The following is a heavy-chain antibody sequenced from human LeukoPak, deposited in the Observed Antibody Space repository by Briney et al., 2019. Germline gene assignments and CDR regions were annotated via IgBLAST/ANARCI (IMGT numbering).Heavy chain of an antibody. Sequence: GGSLRLSCAASGFTFSSYSMNWVRQAPGKGLEWVSSISSSSSYIYYADSVKGRFTISRDNAKNSLYLQMNSLRAEDTAVYYCARDRRLSYYYDSSGYYVEDAFGIWGQGTMVTVSS. V-gene: IGHV3-21*01. CDR2: ISSSSSYI. CDR1: GFTFSSYS. J-gene: IGHJ3*02. CDR3: ARDRRLSYYYDSSGYYVEDAFGI. D-gene: IGHD3-22*01.